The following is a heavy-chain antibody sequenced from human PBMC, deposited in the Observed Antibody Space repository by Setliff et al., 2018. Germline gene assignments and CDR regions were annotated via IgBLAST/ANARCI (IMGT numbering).Heavy chain of an antibody. Sequence: SETLSLTCTVSGDPMSSRRYYWAWIRQPAGKGLEWIGQIYTSWSTNYNPSLKSRVTISLDTSNNQFSLSLSSVTAADTAVYYCARMSGLQYMDVWGKGTTVTVSS. J-gene: IGHJ6*03. CDR2: IYTSWST. CDR3: ARMSGLQYMDV. CDR1: GDPMSSRRYY. V-gene: IGHV4-61*09. D-gene: IGHD6-25*01.